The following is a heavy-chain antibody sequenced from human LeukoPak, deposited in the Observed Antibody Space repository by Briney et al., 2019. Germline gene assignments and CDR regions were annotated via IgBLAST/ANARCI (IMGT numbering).Heavy chain of an antibody. V-gene: IGHV3-48*02. J-gene: IGHJ1*01. Sequence: GGSLRLSCAVSGFTISTYSMNWVRQAPGKGLEWVSYISSSSSTIYYADSVKGRFTISRDNAKNSLYLQMISLRDEDTAVYYCAKDTDYYHSSGYYYAYFQHWGQGTLVTVSS. D-gene: IGHD3-22*01. CDR1: GFTISTYS. CDR3: AKDTDYYHSSGYYYAYFQH. CDR2: ISSSSSTI.